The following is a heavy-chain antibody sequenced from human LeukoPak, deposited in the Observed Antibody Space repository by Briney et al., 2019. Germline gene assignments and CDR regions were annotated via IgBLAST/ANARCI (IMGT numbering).Heavy chain of an antibody. V-gene: IGHV1-18*01. CDR1: GYTFTNYG. CDR2: IIPIFGTA. D-gene: IGHD6-13*01. Sequence: GASVKVSRKTSGYTFTNYGISWVRQAPGQGLEWMGGIIPIFGTANYAQKFQGRVTMTADTSTSTSYMELRSLRSDDTAVYYCAREHSSSWDQFDYWGQGTLVTVSS. J-gene: IGHJ4*02. CDR3: AREHSSSWDQFDY.